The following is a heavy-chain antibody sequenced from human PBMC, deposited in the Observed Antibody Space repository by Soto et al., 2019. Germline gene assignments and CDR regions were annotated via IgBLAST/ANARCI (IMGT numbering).Heavy chain of an antibody. CDR1: GFTFDSYG. CDR2: ISGSGGST. Sequence: PGGSLRLSCAASGFTFDSYGMSWVRQAPGKGLEWVSSISGSGGSTYYADSVKGRFTISRDNSKNTLYLQMNSLRAEDTAVYYCARDWDYFHFDYWGQGTLVTVSS. J-gene: IGHJ4*02. V-gene: IGHV3-23*01. D-gene: IGHD3-10*01. CDR3: ARDWDYFHFDY.